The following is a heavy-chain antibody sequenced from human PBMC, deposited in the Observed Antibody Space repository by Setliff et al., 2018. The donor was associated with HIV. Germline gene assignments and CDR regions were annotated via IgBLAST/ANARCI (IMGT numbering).Heavy chain of an antibody. J-gene: IGHJ5*02. CDR3: AKCGGTCWHNFFGP. D-gene: IGHD2-15*01. CDR1: GFNFSTHT. V-gene: IGHV3-23*01. Sequence: GGSLRLSCAASGFNFSTHTMNWIRQAPGKGLEWVSSVATNGGSTYYAASVQGRFTISSDNSKNAVYLQMNSLRAEDTAVYYCAKCGGTCWHNFFGPWGQGTLVTVSS. CDR2: VATNGGST.